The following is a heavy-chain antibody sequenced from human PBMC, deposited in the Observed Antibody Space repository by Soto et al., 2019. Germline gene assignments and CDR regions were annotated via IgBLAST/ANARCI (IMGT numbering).Heavy chain of an antibody. D-gene: IGHD2-21*02. Sequence: ASVKVSCKASGYTITCCAMHLVRQAPGQRLEWMGWINAGNGNTKYSQKFQGRVTITRDTSASTAYMELSSLRSEDTAVYYCARSIVVVTALDYWGQGTLVTVSS. CDR2: INAGNGNT. J-gene: IGHJ4*02. CDR1: GYTITCCA. V-gene: IGHV1-3*01. CDR3: ARSIVVVTALDY.